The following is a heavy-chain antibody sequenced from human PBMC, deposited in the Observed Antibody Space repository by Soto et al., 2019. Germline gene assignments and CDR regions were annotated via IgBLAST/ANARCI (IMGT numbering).Heavy chain of an antibody. Sequence: GGSLRLSCAASGFTFSSYSMNWVRQAPGKGLEWVSSISSSSSYIYYADSVKGRFTISRDNAKNSLYLQMNSLRADDTAVYYCARGKTVYDSSGYDAFDIWGQGTMVTVSS. CDR3: ARGKTVYDSSGYDAFDI. D-gene: IGHD3-22*01. J-gene: IGHJ3*02. CDR1: GFTFSSYS. CDR2: ISSSSSYI. V-gene: IGHV3-21*01.